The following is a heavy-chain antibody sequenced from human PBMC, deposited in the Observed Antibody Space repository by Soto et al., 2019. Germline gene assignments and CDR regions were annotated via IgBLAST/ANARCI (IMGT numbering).Heavy chain of an antibody. Sequence: PSETLSLTCTVSGGSMSSSSSYWAWIRQPPGKGLEWIGTIYNSGSTYYSPSLKSRVTISLDTSKNQFSLRLSSVTAADTAVYYCAGSYYSDTSGYYPWGQGTLVTVSS. D-gene: IGHD3-22*01. CDR1: GGSMSSSSSY. CDR3: AGSYYSDTSGYYP. V-gene: IGHV4-39*01. CDR2: IYNSGST. J-gene: IGHJ5*02.